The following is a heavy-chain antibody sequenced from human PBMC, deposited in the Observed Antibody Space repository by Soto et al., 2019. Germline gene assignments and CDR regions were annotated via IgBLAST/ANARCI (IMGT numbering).Heavy chain of an antibody. D-gene: IGHD3-16*01. V-gene: IGHV3-23*01. J-gene: IGHJ4*02. CDR2: VSGSGGNT. CDR1: AFSFSSYA. CDR3: ANLEMPTFTRKY. Sequence: EVQLLESGGGLVQPGGSLRLSCVASAFSFSSYAMSWVRQAPGKGLEWISTVSGSGGNTYYADSVRGRFTISRDNSKNTLFLKISNVRAGDPAVYDWANLEMPTFTRKYWGQGPLVPVPP.